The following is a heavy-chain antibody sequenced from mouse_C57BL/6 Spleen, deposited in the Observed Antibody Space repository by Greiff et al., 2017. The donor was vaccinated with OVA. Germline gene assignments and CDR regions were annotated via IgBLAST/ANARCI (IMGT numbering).Heavy chain of an antibody. V-gene: IGHV1-62-2*01. CDR3: ARHEEGGLRYWYFDV. J-gene: IGHJ1*03. Sequence: VQGVESGAELVKPGASVKLSCKASGYTFTEYTIHWVKQRSGQGLEWIGWFYPGSGSIKYNEKFKDKATLTADKSSSTGYMELSRLTAEDSAVYVCARHEEGGLRYWYFDVWGTGTTVTVSS. D-gene: IGHD2-2*01. CDR2: FYPGSGSI. CDR1: GYTFTEYT.